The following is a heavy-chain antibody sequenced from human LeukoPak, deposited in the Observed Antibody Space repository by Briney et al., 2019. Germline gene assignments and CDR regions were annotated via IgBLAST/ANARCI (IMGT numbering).Heavy chain of an antibody. D-gene: IGHD3-10*01. CDR2: ISWNSGSI. CDR1: GFTFDDYA. Sequence: PGGSLRLSCAASGFTFDDYAMHWVRQAPGKGLEWVSGISWNSGSIGYADSVKGRFTISRDNAKNSLYLQMNSLRAEDTALYYCAKAIRVMDYYGSGYFDYWGQGTLVTVSS. CDR3: AKAIRVMDYYGSGYFDY. V-gene: IGHV3-9*01. J-gene: IGHJ4*02.